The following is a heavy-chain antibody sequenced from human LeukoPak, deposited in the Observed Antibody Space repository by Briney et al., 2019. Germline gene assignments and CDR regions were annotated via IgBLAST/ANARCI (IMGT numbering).Heavy chain of an antibody. D-gene: IGHD1-1*01. V-gene: IGHV4-59*04. J-gene: IGHJ4*02. CDR1: GFTFSSYW. Sequence: PGGSLRLSCAASGFTFSSYWMNWVRQAPGKGLEWIGSSSCSGTTYYNPSLKNRVTMSLETTTNQFSVRLTSLTAADTTVYDCAGDGSSINWFFYWGQETLVTVSS. CDR2: SSCSGTT. CDR3: AGDGSSINWFFY.